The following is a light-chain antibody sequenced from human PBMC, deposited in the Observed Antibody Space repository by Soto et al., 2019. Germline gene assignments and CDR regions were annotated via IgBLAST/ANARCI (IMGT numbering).Light chain of an antibody. CDR3: HHYGILAYT. J-gene: IGKJ2*01. Sequence: DIVLTQSLGTLSLSPGEGVTLSCRASQRVTNNNLAWFQQKPGQPPRLLIHAASSRAVGIPVRFSGGGSGTDFTLAISRLEPEDFAVYYCHHYGILAYTFGQGGKV. CDR2: AAS. CDR1: QRVTNNN. V-gene: IGKV3-20*01.